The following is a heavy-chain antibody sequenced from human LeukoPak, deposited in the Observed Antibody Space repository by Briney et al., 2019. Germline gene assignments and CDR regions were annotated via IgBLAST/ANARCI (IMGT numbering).Heavy chain of an antibody. CDR2: IYYSGST. J-gene: IGHJ4*02. D-gene: IGHD5-18*01. CDR3: AGSGYSYVLYYFDY. CDR1: GGSISTYY. V-gene: IGHV4-39*01. Sequence: SETLSLTCTVSGGSISTYYWTWIRQPPGKGLEWIGSIYYSGSTYYNPSLKSRVTISVDTSKNQFSLKLSSVTAADTAVYYCAGSGYSYVLYYFDYWGQGTLVTVSS.